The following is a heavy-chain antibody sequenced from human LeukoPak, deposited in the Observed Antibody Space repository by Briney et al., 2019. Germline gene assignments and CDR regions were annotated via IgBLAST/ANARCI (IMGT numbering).Heavy chain of an antibody. J-gene: IGHJ1*01. CDR1: GGTFSSYA. V-gene: IGHV1-69*13. Sequence: ASVKVSCKASGGTFSSYAITWARQAPGQGLEWMGGIIPMFGTTNFAQKFQGRVTITADESTSTAYMELSSLRSEDTAVYYCARGVARKHYYDSSGYLEYFQHWGQGTLVTVSS. D-gene: IGHD3-22*01. CDR2: IIPMFGTT. CDR3: ARGVARKHYYDSSGYLEYFQH.